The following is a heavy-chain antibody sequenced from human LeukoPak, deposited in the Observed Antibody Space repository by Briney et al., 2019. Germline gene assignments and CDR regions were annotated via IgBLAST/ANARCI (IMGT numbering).Heavy chain of an antibody. Sequence: GGSLRLSCAASGFTFGTYVMHWVRQAPGKGLEWVAVIAHDESQKFYADSVKGRFTISRDNSKNTLYLQMNSLRTEDTAVYSCAKDMGHSSSWYLDYWRRGTLVTVSP. CDR2: IAHDESQK. J-gene: IGHJ4*02. CDR3: AKDMGHSSSWYLDY. D-gene: IGHD6-13*01. V-gene: IGHV3-30*18. CDR1: GFTFGTYV.